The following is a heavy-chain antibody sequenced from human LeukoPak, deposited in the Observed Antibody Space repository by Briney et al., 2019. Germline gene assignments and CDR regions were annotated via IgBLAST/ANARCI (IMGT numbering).Heavy chain of an antibody. J-gene: IGHJ4*02. D-gene: IGHD3-22*01. V-gene: IGHV1-3*01. CDR3: ARVGARYYDSSTTWDY. CDR2: INAGNGNT. CDR1: GYTFTSYA. Sequence: ASVKVSCKASGYTFTSYAMHWVRQAPGQRLEWMGWINAGNGNTKYSQKFQGRVTITRDTSASTAYMELSSLRSEDTAVYYCARVGARYYDSSTTWDYWGQGTLVTVSS.